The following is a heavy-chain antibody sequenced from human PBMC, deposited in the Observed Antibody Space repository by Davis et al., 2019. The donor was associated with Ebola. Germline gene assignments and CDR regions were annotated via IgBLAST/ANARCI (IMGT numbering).Heavy chain of an antibody. J-gene: IGHJ6*04. CDR3: AKGGSGWPSDYSYDTGV. D-gene: IGHD6-19*01. Sequence: GESLKISCAASGFVFSSYVMSWVRRAPGKGLEWVSTLGLSADTYYADSVKGRFTISRDNSRDTLYLQMTSLRVDDTAVYYCAKGGSGWPSDYSYDTGVWGNGTTVTVSS. CDR1: GFVFSSYV. V-gene: IGHV3-23*01. CDR2: LGLSADT.